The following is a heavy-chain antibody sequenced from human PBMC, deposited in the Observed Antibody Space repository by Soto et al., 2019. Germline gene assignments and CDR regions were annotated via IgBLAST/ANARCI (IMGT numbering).Heavy chain of an antibody. CDR2: VWYDGRNK. J-gene: IGHJ6*02. CDR3: VRAAGYSGYDYVYYYGMDV. Sequence: QVQLVESGGGVVQPGRSLRLSCAASGFTFNNYGMHWVRQVPGKGLEWVALVWYDGRNKYYVDSVKGRFTISRDNSKNTLYLEMISLRDEDTAVYYCVRAAGYSGYDYVYYYGMDVWGQGTTVTVSS. V-gene: IGHV3-33*01. D-gene: IGHD5-12*01. CDR1: GFTFNNYG.